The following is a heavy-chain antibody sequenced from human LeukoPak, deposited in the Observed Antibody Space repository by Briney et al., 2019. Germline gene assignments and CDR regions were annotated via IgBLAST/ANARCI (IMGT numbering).Heavy chain of an antibody. CDR2: IGTAGDT. D-gene: IGHD3-10*01. CDR1: GFTFSSYD. J-gene: IGHJ4*02. CDR3: ARERWGSGSYLDY. V-gene: IGHV3-13*01. Sequence: GGSLRLSCAASGFTFSSYDMHWVRQATGKGLEWVSAIGTAGDTYYPGSVKGRFTISRENAKNSLYLQMNSLRAGDTAVYYCARERWGSGSYLDYWGQGTLVTVSS.